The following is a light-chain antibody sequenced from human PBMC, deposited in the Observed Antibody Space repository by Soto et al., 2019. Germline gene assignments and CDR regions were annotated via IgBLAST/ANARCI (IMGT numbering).Light chain of an antibody. CDR2: AAF. CDR3: QKYNSGPLT. J-gene: IGKJ4*01. Sequence: DIQMTQSPSTLSGSVGDRVTITCRASQTISSWLAWYQQKPGKAPKLLIYAAFTLHSGVPARFSGSRSGTDFTLTISSLQPEDVAIYYCQKYNSGPLTFGGGTKV. CDR1: QTISSW. V-gene: IGKV1-5*01.